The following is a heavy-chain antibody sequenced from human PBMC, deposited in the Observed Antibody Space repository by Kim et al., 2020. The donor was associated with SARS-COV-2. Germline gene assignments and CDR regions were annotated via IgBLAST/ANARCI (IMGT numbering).Heavy chain of an antibody. CDR2: INPSGGST. J-gene: IGHJ6*02. D-gene: IGHD6-13*01. Sequence: ASVKVSCKASGYTFTSYYMHWVRQAPGQGLEWMGIINPSGGSTSYAQKFQGRVTMTRDTSTSTVYMELSSLRSEDTAVYYCARDNRRIVGGSASSSWQSEANYYYYGMDVWGQGTTVTVSS. V-gene: IGHV1-46*01. CDR1: GYTFTSYY. CDR3: ARDNRRIVGGSASSSWQSEANYYYYGMDV.